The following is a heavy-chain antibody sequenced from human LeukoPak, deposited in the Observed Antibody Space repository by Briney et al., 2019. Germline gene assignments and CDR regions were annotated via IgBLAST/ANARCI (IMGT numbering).Heavy chain of an antibody. V-gene: IGHV4-4*02. CDR1: GGSISSNNW. CDR2: IYHSGSP. CDR3: VRSGYFDY. J-gene: IGHJ4*02. Sequence: ASETLSLTCAVSGGSISSNNWWGWVRQPPGQGLEWIGEIYHSGSPNYNPSLKSRVTISVDKSRNHFSLNLSSVTAADTAVYYCVRSGYFDYWGQGTLVTVSS. D-gene: IGHD3-22*01.